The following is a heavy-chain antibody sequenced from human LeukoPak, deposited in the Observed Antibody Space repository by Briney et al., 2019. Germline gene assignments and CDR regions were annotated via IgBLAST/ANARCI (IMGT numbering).Heavy chain of an antibody. J-gene: IGHJ4*02. CDR2: IRYDGSNE. CDR3: VKQVFGETGYFDS. D-gene: IGHD3-10*01. CDR1: GFVSSSYA. V-gene: IGHV3-30*02. Sequence: GGSLRLSCAASGFVSSSYAMHWVRQAPGKGLEWVAFIRYDGSNEYYADSVKGRFTISRDNSKSTLYLQTNSLRVEDTALYSCVKQVFGETGYFDSWGQGTLVTVST.